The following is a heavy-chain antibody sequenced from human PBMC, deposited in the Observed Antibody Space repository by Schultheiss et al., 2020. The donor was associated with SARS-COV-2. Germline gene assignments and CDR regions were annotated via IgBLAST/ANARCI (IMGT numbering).Heavy chain of an antibody. CDR3: AKSRRDSSSAFFDY. V-gene: IGHV3-48*03. J-gene: IGHJ4*02. CDR1: GFTFSSYE. D-gene: IGHD6-6*01. CDR2: ISSSGSTI. Sequence: GGSLRLSCAASGFTFSSYEMNWVRQAPGKGLEWVSYISSSGSTIYYADSVKGRFTISRDNAKNSLYLQMNSLRAEDTALYYCAKSRRDSSSAFFDYWGQGTLVTVSS.